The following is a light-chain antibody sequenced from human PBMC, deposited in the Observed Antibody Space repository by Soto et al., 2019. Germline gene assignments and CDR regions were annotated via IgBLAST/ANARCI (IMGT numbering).Light chain of an antibody. CDR1: SSDVGGYNY. J-gene: IGLJ1*01. CDR3: CSYTTSNTRQIV. V-gene: IGLV2-14*01. CDR2: DVS. Sequence: QSVLTPPASGSGSPGQSITISCTGTSSDVGGYNYVSWYQQHPGKAPKFMIYDVSNRPSGVSNRFSGSKSGNTASLTISGLQAEDEADYYCCSYTTSNTRQIVFGTGTKVTVL.